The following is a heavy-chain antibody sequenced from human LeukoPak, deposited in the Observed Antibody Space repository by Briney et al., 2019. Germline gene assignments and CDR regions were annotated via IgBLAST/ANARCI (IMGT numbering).Heavy chain of an antibody. D-gene: IGHD2-21*01. Sequence: GGSLRLSCAASGFTFSSYAMTWVRQAPGKGLAWVSSISKSDGSTYYADSVKGRFTISRDNSKNTVYLHMDSLRVEDTAIYYRARGALIPDFRGQGTLVTVSS. V-gene: IGHV3-23*01. CDR3: ARGALIPDF. CDR1: GFTFSSYA. CDR2: ISKSDGST. J-gene: IGHJ4*02.